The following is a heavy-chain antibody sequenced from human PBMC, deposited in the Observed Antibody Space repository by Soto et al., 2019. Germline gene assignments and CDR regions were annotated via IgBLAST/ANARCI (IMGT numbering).Heavy chain of an antibody. Sequence: QVQLVQSGAEVKKPGASVKVSCKASGYSFTNYGFSWVRQAPGQGLEWMGWINGYNGNTNYAPKLQGRFTMTTDTSTSTAYRELGSLTSDDTAVYFCAASTATSSLWGQGTLVTVSS. CDR2: INGYNGNT. V-gene: IGHV1-18*01. J-gene: IGHJ4*02. D-gene: IGHD1-1*01. CDR1: GYSFTNYG. CDR3: AASTATSSL.